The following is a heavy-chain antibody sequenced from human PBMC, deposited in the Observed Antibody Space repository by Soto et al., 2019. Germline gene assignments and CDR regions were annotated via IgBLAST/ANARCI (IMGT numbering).Heavy chain of an antibody. CDR2: ISYGGSNK. Sequence: QVQLVESGGGVVQPGGSLRLSCAASGFTFSSYGMHWVRQAPGKGLEWVAVISYGGSNKYYADSVKRRFTISRDNSKNTLSRQMNSLRAEDTAVYYCAKDQTYYYDRRGPWLDYWGQGTLVTVSA. CDR1: GFTFSSYG. J-gene: IGHJ4*02. D-gene: IGHD3-22*01. CDR3: AKDQTYYYDRRGPWLDY. V-gene: IGHV3-30*18.